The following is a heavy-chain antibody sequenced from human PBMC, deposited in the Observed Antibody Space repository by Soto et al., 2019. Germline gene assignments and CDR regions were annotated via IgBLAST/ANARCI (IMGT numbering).Heavy chain of an antibody. V-gene: IGHV3-30-3*01. CDR3: ARGRVLLWFGKTYCGSGYSCNDY. Sequence: GGSLRLSCAASGFNFSSYAMHWVRQAPGKGLEWVAVISYDGSNKYYADSVKGRFTISRDNSKNTLYLQMNSLRAEDTAVYYCARGRVLLWFGKTYCGSGYSCNDYWGQGTLVTVSS. J-gene: IGHJ4*02. CDR2: ISYDGSNK. CDR1: GFNFSSYA. D-gene: IGHD3-10*01.